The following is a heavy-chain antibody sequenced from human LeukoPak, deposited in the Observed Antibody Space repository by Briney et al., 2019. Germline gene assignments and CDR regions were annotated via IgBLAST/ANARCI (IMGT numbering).Heavy chain of an antibody. CDR1: GGSISSSSYY. Sequence: SETLSLTCTVSGGSISSSSYYWGWIRQPPGKGLEWIGSIYYSGSTYYNPSLKSRVTISVDTSKNQFSLKLSSVTAADTAVYYSARRGWLAQFDYWGQGTLVTVSS. CDR2: IYYSGST. CDR3: ARRGWLAQFDY. D-gene: IGHD5-12*01. V-gene: IGHV4-39*01. J-gene: IGHJ4*02.